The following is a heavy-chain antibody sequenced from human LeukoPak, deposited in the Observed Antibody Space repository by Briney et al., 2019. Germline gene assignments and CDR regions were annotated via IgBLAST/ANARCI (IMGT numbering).Heavy chain of an antibody. V-gene: IGHV3-21*01. CDR1: GFTFSSYS. CDR3: ASVADRKSAFDI. J-gene: IGHJ3*02. CDR2: ISSSSSYI. D-gene: IGHD2-15*01. Sequence: GGSLRLSCAASGFTFSSYSMNWVRQAPGKGLEWVLSISSSSSYIYYADSVKGRFTISRDNAKNSLYLQMNSLRAEDTAVYYCASVADRKSAFDIWGQGTMVTVSS.